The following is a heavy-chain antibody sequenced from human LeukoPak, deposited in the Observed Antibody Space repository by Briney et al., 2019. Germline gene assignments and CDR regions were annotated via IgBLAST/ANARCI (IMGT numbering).Heavy chain of an antibody. CDR3: TRELRWYFDY. CDR2: IRSKAYGGTT. J-gene: IGHJ4*02. D-gene: IGHD4-23*01. Sequence: PGGSLRLSCTASGFTSGDYAMSWVRQAPGKGLEWVGFIRSKAYGGTTEYAASVKGRFTISRDDSKSIAYLQMNSLKTEDTAVYYCTRELRWYFDYWGQGTLVTVSS. V-gene: IGHV3-49*04. CDR1: GFTSGDYA.